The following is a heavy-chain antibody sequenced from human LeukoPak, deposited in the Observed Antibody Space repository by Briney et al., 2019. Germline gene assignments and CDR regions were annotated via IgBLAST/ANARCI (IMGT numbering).Heavy chain of an antibody. J-gene: IGHJ5*02. CDR3: ARAGLAARRWFDP. D-gene: IGHD6-6*01. Sequence: ASVKVSCKASGYTFTGYYMHWVRQAPGQGLEWMGWINPNSGGTNYAQKFQGRVTVTRDTSISTAYMELSRLRSDDTAVYYCARAGLAARRWFDPWGQGTLVTVSS. CDR1: GYTFTGYY. CDR2: INPNSGGT. V-gene: IGHV1-2*02.